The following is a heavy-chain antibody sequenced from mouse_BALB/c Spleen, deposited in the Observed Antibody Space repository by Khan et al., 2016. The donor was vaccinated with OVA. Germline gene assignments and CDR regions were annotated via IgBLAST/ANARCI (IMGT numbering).Heavy chain of an antibody. V-gene: IGHV3-2*02. D-gene: IGHD1-1*01. CDR2: ISYSGRT. CDR1: GYSITSDYA. J-gene: IGHJ2*01. CDR3: ARSVTITTVVATDFDY. Sequence: EVQLQESGPGLVKPSQSLSLTCTVTGYSITSDYAWNWIRQFPGNKLEWMGYISYSGRTSYNPSLKSRISITRDTSKNQFFLQLNSVTTEDTATYDCARSVTITTVVATDFDYWGQGTTLTGSS.